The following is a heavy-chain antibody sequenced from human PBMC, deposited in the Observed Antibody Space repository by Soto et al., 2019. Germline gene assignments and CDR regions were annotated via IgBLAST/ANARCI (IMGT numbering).Heavy chain of an antibody. D-gene: IGHD1-1*01. J-gene: IGHJ4*02. V-gene: IGHV4-38-2*02. Sequence: ASETLSLTCNVSGFAISRGYYWSWVRQPPGKGLEWIGSIYPSVSSYHNPSLESRLTLSIDTSKNQFTLKLASVTAADTALYYCAREKVGTTFFDNWGQGTQVTVSS. CDR1: GFAISRGYY. CDR3: AREKVGTTFFDN. CDR2: IYPSVSS.